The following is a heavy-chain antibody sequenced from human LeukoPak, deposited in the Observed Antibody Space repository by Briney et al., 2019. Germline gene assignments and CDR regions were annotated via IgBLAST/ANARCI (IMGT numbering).Heavy chain of an antibody. V-gene: IGHV5-51*01. D-gene: IGHD1-26*01. Sequence: GESLKISCQGSGYSFSTHWIGWVRQLPGKGLEWMGIIYPTDSDTRYSPSFQGQVTISVDKSINTVYLQWSSLKASDTATYYCARRLQYSGSYQGTFDYWGQGTLVTVSS. CDR2: IYPTDSDT. J-gene: IGHJ4*02. CDR3: ARRLQYSGSYQGTFDY. CDR1: GYSFSTHW.